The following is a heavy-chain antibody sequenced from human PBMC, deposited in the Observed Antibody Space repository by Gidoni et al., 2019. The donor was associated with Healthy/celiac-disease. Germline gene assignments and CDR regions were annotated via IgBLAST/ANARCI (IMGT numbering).Heavy chain of an antibody. CDR1: GFTSGNAW. D-gene: IGHD1-26*01. CDR3: TTDKGIATIPDY. Sequence: EVQLVEPGGGSVKPGGSLRLFFQASGFTSGNAWMSWVRQAPGKGLEWVGRIKIKTDGGTTDYAAPVKGRFTISRDDSKNTLYLQMNSLKTEDTAVYYCTTDKGIATIPDYWGQGTLVTVSS. J-gene: IGHJ4*02. V-gene: IGHV3-15*01. CDR2: IKIKTDGGTT.